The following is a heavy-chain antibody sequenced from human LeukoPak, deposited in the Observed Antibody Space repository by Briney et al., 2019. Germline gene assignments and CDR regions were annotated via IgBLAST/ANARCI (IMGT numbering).Heavy chain of an antibody. D-gene: IGHD6-19*01. CDR1: GGTFTSYA. CDR2: IIPIFGTA. CDR3: ARSRYSSGWDYYSDY. J-gene: IGHJ4*02. Sequence: ASVKVSCKASGGTFTSYAISWVRQAPGQGLEWMGGIIPIFGTANYAQKFQGRVTITADKSSSTAYMELSSLRSEDTAVYYRARSRYSSGWDYYSDYWGQGTLVTVSS. V-gene: IGHV1-69*06.